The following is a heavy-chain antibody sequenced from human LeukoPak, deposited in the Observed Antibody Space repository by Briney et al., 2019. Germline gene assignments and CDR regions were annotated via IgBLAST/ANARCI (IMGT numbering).Heavy chain of an antibody. V-gene: IGHV3-23*01. CDR3: AKTPTIWFGELKDFDY. D-gene: IGHD3-10*01. J-gene: IGHJ4*02. CDR2: ISGSGGST. CDR1: GFTFSSYA. Sequence: GGSLRLSCAASGFTFSSYAMSWVRQAPGKGLEWVSAISGSGGSTYYADSVKGRFTISRDNSKDTLYLQMNSLRAEDTAVYYCAKTPTIWFGELKDFDYWGQGTLVTVSS.